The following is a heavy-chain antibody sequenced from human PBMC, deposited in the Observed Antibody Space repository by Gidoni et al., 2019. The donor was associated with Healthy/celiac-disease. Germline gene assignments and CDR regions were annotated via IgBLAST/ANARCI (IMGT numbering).Heavy chain of an antibody. CDR2: IRGSGGST. CDR3: AKGSPYYYEEPLDY. J-gene: IGHJ4*02. Sequence: EVQLVESGGGLVQPGGSLRLSCAASGFTFRSDAMSWVRQAPGKGLEWVSAIRGSGGSTEYEDSVKGRFTISREKAKNTMYLQMNSLRAEDTAVYYCAKGSPYYYEEPLDYWGQGTLVTVSS. CDR1: GFTFRSDA. D-gene: IGHD3-22*01. V-gene: IGHV3-23*04.